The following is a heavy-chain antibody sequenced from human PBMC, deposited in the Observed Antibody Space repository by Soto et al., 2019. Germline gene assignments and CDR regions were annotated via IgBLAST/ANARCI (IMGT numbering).Heavy chain of an antibody. V-gene: IGHV4-34*01. CDR2: INHSGST. J-gene: IGHJ4*02. D-gene: IGHD2-2*01. CDR1: GGSFSGYY. CDR3: ARAGIVVVPIDS. Sequence: QVQLQQWGAGLLKPSETLSLTCAVYGGSFSGYYWSWIRQPPGTGLEWIGEINHSGSTNYNPSLKRRFTMSVDTSKHQFYLKPSSVSAADTAVYYCARAGIVVVPIDSWGQGTLVTVSS.